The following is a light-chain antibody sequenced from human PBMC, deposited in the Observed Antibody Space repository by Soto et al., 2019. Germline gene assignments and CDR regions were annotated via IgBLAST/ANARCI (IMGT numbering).Light chain of an antibody. CDR1: QTISSDY. Sequence: EIVLTQSPGTLSVSPGERATLSCRASQTISSDYLAWYQQKPGQAPSLLIYGTSSRATGIPDRFSGSGSGTDFTVTISSLEPEDSAIYYGQQYVGWPVGQGTKVEIK. CDR2: GTS. V-gene: IGKV3-20*01. J-gene: IGKJ1*01. CDR3: QQYVGWP.